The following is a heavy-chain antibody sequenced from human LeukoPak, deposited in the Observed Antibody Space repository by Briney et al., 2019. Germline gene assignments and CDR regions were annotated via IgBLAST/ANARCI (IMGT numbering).Heavy chain of an antibody. D-gene: IGHD3-9*01. CDR3: AKAATGYYDYYYYGMDV. V-gene: IGHV3-9*01. Sequence: GGSLRLSCAASGFTFDDYAVHWVRQAPGKGLEWVSGISWNSGSIGYADSVKGRFTISRDNAKNSLYLQMNSLRAEDTALYYYAKAATGYYDYYYYGMDVWGQGTTVTVSS. J-gene: IGHJ6*02. CDR1: GFTFDDYA. CDR2: ISWNSGSI.